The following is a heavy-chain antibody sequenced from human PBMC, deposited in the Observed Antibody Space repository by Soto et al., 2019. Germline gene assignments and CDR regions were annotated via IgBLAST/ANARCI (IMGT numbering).Heavy chain of an antibody. CDR1: GGTFSSYA. CDR2: IIPIFGTA. CDR3: ARKVRDIEARRYYYGMDV. D-gene: IGHD6-6*01. Sequence: GASVKVSCKAFGGTFSSYAISWVRQAPGQGLEWMGGIIPIFGTANYAQKFQGRVTITADESTSTAYMELSSLRSEDTAVYYCARKVRDIEARRYYYGMDVWGQGTTVTVSS. J-gene: IGHJ6*02. V-gene: IGHV1-69*13.